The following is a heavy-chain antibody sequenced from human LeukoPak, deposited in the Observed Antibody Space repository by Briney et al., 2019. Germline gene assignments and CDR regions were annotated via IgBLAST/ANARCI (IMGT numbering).Heavy chain of an antibody. CDR1: GGSISSGDYY. D-gene: IGHD2-2*01. Sequence: SQTLSLTCTVSGGSISSGDYYWSWIRQPPGKGLEWIGYIYFSGSTYYNPSLRSRVTRSVDTSKNQFSLKLSSVTAADTAVYYCASLIVVVPAAIPRVAFDIWGQGTMVTVSS. V-gene: IGHV4-30-4*08. J-gene: IGHJ3*02. CDR2: IYFSGST. CDR3: ASLIVVVPAAIPRVAFDI.